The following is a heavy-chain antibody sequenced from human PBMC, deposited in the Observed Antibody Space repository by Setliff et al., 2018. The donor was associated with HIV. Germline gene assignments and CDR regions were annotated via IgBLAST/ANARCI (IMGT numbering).Heavy chain of an antibody. D-gene: IGHD3-22*01. J-gene: IGHJ4*02. V-gene: IGHV3-23*01. CDR2: ISSSGGNT. CDR1: GFTFKIYA. CDR3: AKEVPYSNGFMYFDY. Sequence: GGSLRLSCKASGFTFKIYAMSWLRQAPGKGLEWVSAISSSGGNTYYADSVEGRFTISRDNSENTLYLQMNSLRPEDTAIYYCAKEVPYSNGFMYFDYWGQGTLVTVSS.